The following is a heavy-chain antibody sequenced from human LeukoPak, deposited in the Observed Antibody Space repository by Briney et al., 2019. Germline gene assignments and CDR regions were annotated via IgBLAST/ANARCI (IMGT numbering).Heavy chain of an antibody. V-gene: IGHV1-69*13. J-gene: IGHJ6*03. CDR1: GGTFSSYA. Sequence: SVKVSCKASGGTFSSYAISWVRQAPGQGLEWMGGIIPIFGTANHAQKFQGRVTITADESTSTAYTELSSLRSEDTAVYYCARTLPGDAYYYYYYMDVWGKGTTVTVSS. CDR2: IIPIFGTA. D-gene: IGHD3-16*01. CDR3: ARTLPGDAYYYYYYMDV.